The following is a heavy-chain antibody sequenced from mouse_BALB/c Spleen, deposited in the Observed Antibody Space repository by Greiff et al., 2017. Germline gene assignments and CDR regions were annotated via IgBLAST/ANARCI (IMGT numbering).Heavy chain of an antibody. J-gene: IGHJ4*01. CDR1: GFNIKDYY. Sequence: VQLKQSGAELVRPGALVKLSCKASGFNIKDYYMHWVKQRPEQGLEWIGWIDPENGNTIYDPKFQGKASITADTSSNTAYLQLSSLTSEDTAVYYCARWNYAMDYWGQGTSVTVSS. V-gene: IGHV14-1*02. CDR3: ARWNYAMDY. CDR2: IDPENGNT.